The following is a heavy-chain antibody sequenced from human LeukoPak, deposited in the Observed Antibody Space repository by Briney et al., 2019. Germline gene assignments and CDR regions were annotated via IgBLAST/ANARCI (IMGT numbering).Heavy chain of an antibody. CDR2: IYHSGST. CDR1: GGSISSSY. Sequence: SETLSLTCTVSGGSISSSYWGWIRQPPGKGLEWIGSIYHSGSTNCNPSLKSRVNISVDTSKNQFSLKVNSVTAADTAVYFCARDETYSSDWQSNHYYYYMDVWGKGTTVTVSS. D-gene: IGHD6-19*01. V-gene: IGHV4-38-2*02. J-gene: IGHJ6*03. CDR3: ARDETYSSDWQSNHYYYYMDV.